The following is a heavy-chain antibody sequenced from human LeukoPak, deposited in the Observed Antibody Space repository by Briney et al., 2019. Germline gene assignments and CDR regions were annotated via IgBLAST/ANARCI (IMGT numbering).Heavy chain of an antibody. V-gene: IGHV4-59*08. CDR2: IYYSGST. CDR1: GGSVSGYY. D-gene: IGHD6-6*01. Sequence: SETLFLTCTVSGGSVSGYYWSWIRQPPGKGLEWIGYIYYSGSTNYGPSLKSRVTISVDTSKNQFSLKLSSVTAVDTAVYYCARLGVRYSTSSWWFDPWGQGTLVTVSS. J-gene: IGHJ5*02. CDR3: ARLGVRYSTSSWWFDP.